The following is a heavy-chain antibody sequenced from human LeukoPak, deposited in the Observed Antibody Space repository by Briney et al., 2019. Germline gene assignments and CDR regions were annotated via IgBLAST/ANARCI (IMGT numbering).Heavy chain of an antibody. Sequence: SETLSLTCTVSGGSISSYYWSWIRQPPGKGREWIGGIYYSGSTNYNPSLKSRVTISVDTSKNQFSLKLSSVTAADTAVYYCARDKRTGPYSSSWYYFDYWGQGTLVTVSS. CDR1: GGSISSYY. V-gene: IGHV4-59*12. J-gene: IGHJ4*02. CDR2: IYYSGST. CDR3: ARDKRTGPYSSSWYYFDY. D-gene: IGHD6-13*01.